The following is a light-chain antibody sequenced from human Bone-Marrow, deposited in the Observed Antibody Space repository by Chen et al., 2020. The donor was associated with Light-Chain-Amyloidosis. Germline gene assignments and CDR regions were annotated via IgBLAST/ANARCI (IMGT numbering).Light chain of an antibody. Sequence: QSALTQPASVSGSPGQSITISCTGTSSDVGAYNYVSWYQQHPGKAPKLMIFEVNNRPSGISNRFFGSKCGKTPSLTISGLQAEDEGDYYCSACTRSNALLFGGGTKLTVL. CDR3: SACTRSNALL. CDR2: EVN. V-gene: IGLV2-14*01. CDR1: SSDVGAYNY. J-gene: IGLJ2*01.